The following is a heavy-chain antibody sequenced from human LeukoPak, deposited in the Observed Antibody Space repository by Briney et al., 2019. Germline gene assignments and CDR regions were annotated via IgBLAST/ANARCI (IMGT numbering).Heavy chain of an antibody. J-gene: IGHJ4*02. CDR1: GITVSSNY. CDR2: IYSGGST. D-gene: IGHD3-10*01. CDR3: ARDSVRSGIRSGSFDY. V-gene: IGHV3-66*01. Sequence: PGGSLRLSCAVSGITVSSNYMRSVRQAPGKGLEWVSDIYSGGSTYYAESVKGRFTISRDNSKNTVYLEMNSLRAEYTAIYYCARDSVRSGIRSGSFDYWGQGTRVSVSS.